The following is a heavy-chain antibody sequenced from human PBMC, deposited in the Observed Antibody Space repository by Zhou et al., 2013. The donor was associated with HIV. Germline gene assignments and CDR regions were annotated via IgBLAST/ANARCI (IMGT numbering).Heavy chain of an antibody. V-gene: IGHV3-74*01. CDR3: ARDLREDVVAAILAY. J-gene: IGHJ4*02. Sequence: EVQLLQSGGGLVRPGGSLRLSCAVSGFTFSRYWMHWVRQAPGKGLVWVARINSDGSSVSYVDSVKGRFSISRDNARNTVFLEMNSLRVEDTAVYYCARDLREDVVAAILAYWGLGTLVAVSS. D-gene: IGHD5-12*01. CDR1: GFTFSRYW. CDR2: INSDGSSV.